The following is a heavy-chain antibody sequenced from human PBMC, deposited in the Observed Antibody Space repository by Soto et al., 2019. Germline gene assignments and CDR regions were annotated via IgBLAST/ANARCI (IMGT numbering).Heavy chain of an antibody. J-gene: IGHJ1*01. CDR2: INAGNGNT. CDR3: ASQWWELNYFQH. Sequence: ASVKVSCKASGYTFTSYAMHWVRQAPGQRLEWMGWINAGNGNTKYSQKFQGRVTITRDTSASTAYMELSSLRSEDTAVYYCASQWWELNYFQHWGQGTLVTVSS. CDR1: GYTFTSYA. D-gene: IGHD1-26*01. V-gene: IGHV1-3*01.